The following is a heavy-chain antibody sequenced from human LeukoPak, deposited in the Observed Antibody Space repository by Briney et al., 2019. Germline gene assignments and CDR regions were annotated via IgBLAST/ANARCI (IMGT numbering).Heavy chain of an antibody. CDR3: ARGASDAFDI. CDR1: GFTFSNYG. V-gene: IGHV3-30*19. CDR2: ISYDGSNK. Sequence: GGSLRLSCAASGFTFSNYGMHWVRQAPGKGLEWVAVISYDGSNKYYADSVKGRFTISRDNSKNTLYLQMNSLRAEDTAVYYCARGASDAFDIWGQGTMVTVSS. J-gene: IGHJ3*02.